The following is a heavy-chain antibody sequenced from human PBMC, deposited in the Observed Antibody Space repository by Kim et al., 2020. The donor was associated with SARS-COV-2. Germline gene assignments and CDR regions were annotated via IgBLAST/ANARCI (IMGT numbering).Heavy chain of an antibody. V-gene: IGHV5-51*01. D-gene: IGHD6-13*01. Sequence: GASLKISCKGSGYSFTSYWIGWVRQMPGKGLEWMGIIYPGDSDTRYSPSFQGQVTISADKSISTAYLQWSSLKASDTAMYYCARQGIAHREWFDPWGQGTLVTVSS. J-gene: IGHJ5*02. CDR1: GYSFTSYW. CDR2: IYPGDSDT. CDR3: ARQGIAHREWFDP.